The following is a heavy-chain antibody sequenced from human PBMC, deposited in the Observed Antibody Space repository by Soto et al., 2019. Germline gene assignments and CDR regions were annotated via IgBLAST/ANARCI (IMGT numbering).Heavy chain of an antibody. V-gene: IGHV2-5*01. J-gene: IGHJ4*02. Sequence: SGPTLVNPTQTLTLTCTFSGFSLSTSGVGVGWIRQPPGKALEWLALIYWNDDKRYSPSLKSRLTITKGTSKNQVVLTMTNMDPVDTATYRCVHGEVAHGYNYFDYWGQGTLVTVSS. CDR2: IYWNDDK. CDR3: VHGEVAHGYNYFDY. CDR1: GFSLSTSGVG. D-gene: IGHD5-12*01.